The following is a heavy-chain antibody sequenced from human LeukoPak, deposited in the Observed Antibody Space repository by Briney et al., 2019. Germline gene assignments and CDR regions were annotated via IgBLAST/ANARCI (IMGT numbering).Heavy chain of an antibody. CDR1: GFTFSSYA. D-gene: IGHD3-9*01. Sequence: PGGSLRLSCAASGFTFSSYAMSWIRQPPGKALEWIGYIYYSGSTKYNPSLKSRVTISVDTSKNQFSLKLRSVTAADTAVYYCARRNYDILTPFDPWGQGTLVTVSS. CDR3: ARRNYDILTPFDP. CDR2: IYYSGST. V-gene: IGHV4-59*01. J-gene: IGHJ5*02.